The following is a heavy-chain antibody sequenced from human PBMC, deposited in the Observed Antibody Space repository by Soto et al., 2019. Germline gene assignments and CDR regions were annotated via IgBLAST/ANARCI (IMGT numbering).Heavy chain of an antibody. V-gene: IGHV4-59*01. J-gene: IGHJ6*03. CDR1: GGSISSYY. CDR3: ARGPAMVRGGRHRYYYYMDV. Sequence: QVQLQESGPGLVKPSETLSLTCTVSGGSISSYYWSWIRQPPGKGLEWIGYIYYSGSTNYNPSLKSRVTIAVDTSKNQFALKLSSVTAADTAVYYCARGPAMVRGGRHRYYYYMDVWGKGTTVTVSS. CDR2: IYYSGST. D-gene: IGHD3-10*01.